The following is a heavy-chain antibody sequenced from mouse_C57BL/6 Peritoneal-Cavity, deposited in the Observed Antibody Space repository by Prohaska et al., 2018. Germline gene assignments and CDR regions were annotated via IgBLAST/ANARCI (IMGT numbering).Heavy chain of an antibody. D-gene: IGHD2-4*01. Sequence: GTSYNKKFKGKPTLTVDTSSSTAYMELNSLTSEDSAVYYCALIYYDYDGYAMDYWGQGTSVTVSS. CDR2: GT. V-gene: IGHV1-36*01. J-gene: IGHJ4*01. CDR3: ALIYYDYDGYAMDY.